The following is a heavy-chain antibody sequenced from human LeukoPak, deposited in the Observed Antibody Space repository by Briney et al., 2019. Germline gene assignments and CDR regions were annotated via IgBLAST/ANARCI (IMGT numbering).Heavy chain of an antibody. CDR1: GGSISSYY. Sequence: SETLSLTCTVSGGSISSYYWSWIRQPAGKGLEWIGRIYTSGSTNYNPSLKSRVTMSVDTSTNQFSLKLSSVTAADTAVYYCARDRKVQGVIRDNAFDIWGQGTMVTVSS. CDR2: IYTSGST. V-gene: IGHV4-4*07. D-gene: IGHD3-10*01. J-gene: IGHJ3*02. CDR3: ARDRKVQGVIRDNAFDI.